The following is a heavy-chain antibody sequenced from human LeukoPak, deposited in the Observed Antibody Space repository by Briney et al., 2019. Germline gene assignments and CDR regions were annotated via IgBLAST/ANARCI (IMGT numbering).Heavy chain of an antibody. V-gene: IGHV1-2*02. CDR1: GYSFTGYF. CDR3: ARAKNWFDP. J-gene: IGHJ5*02. Sequence: GASVKVSCKASGYSFTGYFMQWVRQAPGQGLEWMGWINPNSGDTNYAQKFQGRVTMTRDTSISTAYMELSSLRSEDTAVYYCARAKNWFDPWGQGTLVTVSS. CDR2: INPNSGDT.